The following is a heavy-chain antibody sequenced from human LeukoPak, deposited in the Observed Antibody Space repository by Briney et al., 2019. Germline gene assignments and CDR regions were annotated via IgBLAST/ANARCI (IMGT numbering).Heavy chain of an antibody. V-gene: IGHV4-4*07. CDR2: LYTSGNT. D-gene: IGHD2-2*01. CDR1: GASVSSSY. CDR3: ARAGPNIVVVPAAIAISSRNWFDP. Sequence: SETLSLTCTVSGASVSSSYWSWIRQPAGKGLEYIGRLYTSGNTNYNPSFKSRVAMSVDTSKNQFSLKLSSVTAADTAVYYCARAGPNIVVVPAAIAISSRNWFDPWGQGTLVTVSS. J-gene: IGHJ5*02.